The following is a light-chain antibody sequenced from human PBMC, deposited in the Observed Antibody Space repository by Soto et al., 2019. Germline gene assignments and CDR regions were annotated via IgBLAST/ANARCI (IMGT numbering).Light chain of an antibody. CDR2: HAS. J-gene: IGKJ1*01. CDR3: QQYISYRN. Sequence: DLLISDSPCPRPASVVNSATIIFRASQSISNWLAWYQQKPGTAPKVLIYHASSLESGVPSRFSGSGSGTEFTLTISSLQPDDFATYYCQQYISYRNFGQGTKVEI. CDR1: QSISNW. V-gene: IGKV1-5*02.